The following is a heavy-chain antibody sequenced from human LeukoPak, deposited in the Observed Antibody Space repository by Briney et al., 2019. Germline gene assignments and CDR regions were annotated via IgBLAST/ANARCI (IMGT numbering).Heavy chain of an antibody. Sequence: ASVKVSCKASGYTFTGYYMHWVRQAPGQGLEWMGWINPNSGGTNYAQKFQGRVTMTRDTSISTAYMELSRLRSDDTAVYYCARSMTTVTTGYYYMDVWGKGTTVTISS. CDR2: INPNSGGT. CDR1: GYTFTGYY. CDR3: ARSMTTVTTGYYYMDV. D-gene: IGHD4-17*01. J-gene: IGHJ6*03. V-gene: IGHV1-2*02.